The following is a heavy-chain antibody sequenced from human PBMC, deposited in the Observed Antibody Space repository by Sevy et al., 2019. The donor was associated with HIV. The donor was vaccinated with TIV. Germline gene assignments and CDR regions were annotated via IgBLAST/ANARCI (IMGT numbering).Heavy chain of an antibody. CDR3: AKVLLFDAFDI. J-gene: IGHJ3*02. Sequence: GGSLRLSCAASGFTFSSYAMNWVRQAPGKGLEWVSGISGSGGRTYYADSVKGRFTISRDNSKNTLYLQTNSLRAEDTAVYYCAKVLLFDAFDIWGQGTMVTVSS. V-gene: IGHV3-23*01. CDR2: ISGSGGRT. D-gene: IGHD2-15*01. CDR1: GFTFSSYA.